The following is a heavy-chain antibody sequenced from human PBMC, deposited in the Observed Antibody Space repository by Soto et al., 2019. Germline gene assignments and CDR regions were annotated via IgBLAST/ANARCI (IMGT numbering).Heavy chain of an antibody. CDR1: GFTFGDYA. D-gene: IGHD2-15*01. V-gene: IGHV3-49*04. J-gene: IGHJ4*02. CDR2: IRSKAYGGTT. CDR3: GKLSSADSGSSSHYAH. Sequence: GGSLRLSCTASGFTFGDYAMSWVRQAPGKGLEWVGFIRSKAYGGTTEYAASVKGRFTISRDDSKSIAYLQMNSLKTEDTAVYYCGKLSSADSGSSSHYAHWGPGALVTVSS.